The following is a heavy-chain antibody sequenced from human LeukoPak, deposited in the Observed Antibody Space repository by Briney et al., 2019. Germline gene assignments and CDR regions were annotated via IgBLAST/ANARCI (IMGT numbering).Heavy chain of an antibody. V-gene: IGHV1-18*01. D-gene: IGHD6-25*01. CDR2: ISAYNGNT. CDR3: PIGAESGDY. J-gene: IGHJ4*02. Sequence: ASVKVSCKASGDTFTSYGISWVRQAPGQGLEWMGWISAYNGNTNYAQKLQGRVTMTTDTSKSTAYVELRSLRSDDTDVYACPIGAESGDYWGQGTLVTVSS. CDR1: GDTFTSYG.